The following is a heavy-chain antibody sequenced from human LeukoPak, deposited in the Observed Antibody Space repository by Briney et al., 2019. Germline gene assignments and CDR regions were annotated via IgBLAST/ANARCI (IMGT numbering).Heavy chain of an antibody. CDR1: RVTQTTHT. CDR3: TRDRPRCDS. CDR2: ISSSSNYI. V-gene: IGHV3-21*01. J-gene: IGHJ5*01. Sequence: PGRRLRLSCAPSRVTQTTHTMNWVHKAPGKGLEWVSSISSSSNYIYYADSVKGRFTISRDNARNSLYLQMNSLRDEDTAVYYCTRDRPRCDSWGQGTLVTVSS.